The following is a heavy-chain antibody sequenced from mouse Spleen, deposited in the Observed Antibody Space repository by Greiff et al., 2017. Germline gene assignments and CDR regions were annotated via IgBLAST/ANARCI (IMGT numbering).Heavy chain of an antibody. CDR2: INPSTGGT. J-gene: IGHJ3*01. CDR3: ARGSYYSYDFAY. V-gene: IGHV1-42*01. Sequence: EVQRVESGPELVKPGASVKISCKASGYSFTGYYMNWVKQSPEKSLEWIGEINPSTGGTTYNQKFKAKATLTVDKSSSTAYMQLKSLTSEDSAVYYCARGSYYSYDFAYWGQGTLVTVSA. CDR1: GYSFTGYY. D-gene: IGHD2-12*01.